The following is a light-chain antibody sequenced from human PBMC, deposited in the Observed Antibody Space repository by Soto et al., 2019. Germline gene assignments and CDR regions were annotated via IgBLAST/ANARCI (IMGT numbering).Light chain of an antibody. J-gene: IGKJ2*01. Sequence: IQMTQSPSILSTSVGDRVTITCRASQSISSWLAWYQQKPGKAPNLLIYKASNLQSGVPSRFSGSGSGTEFTLTISSLQPDDFATYYCQQCKSYPYTFGQGTKLEIK. V-gene: IGKV1-5*03. CDR2: KAS. CDR3: QQCKSYPYT. CDR1: QSISSW.